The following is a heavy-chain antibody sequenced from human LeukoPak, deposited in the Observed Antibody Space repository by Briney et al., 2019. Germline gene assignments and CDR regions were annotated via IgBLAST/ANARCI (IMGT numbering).Heavy chain of an antibody. CDR3: ARALWFGESPGCCDAFDI. V-gene: IGHV1-69*13. Sequence: ASVKVSCKASGGTFSSYAISWVRQAPGQGLEWMGGIIPIFGTANYAQKFQGRVTITADESTSTAYMELSSLRSEDTAVYYCARALWFGESPGCCDAFDIWGQGTMVTVSS. J-gene: IGHJ3*02. D-gene: IGHD3-10*01. CDR1: GGTFSSYA. CDR2: IIPIFGTA.